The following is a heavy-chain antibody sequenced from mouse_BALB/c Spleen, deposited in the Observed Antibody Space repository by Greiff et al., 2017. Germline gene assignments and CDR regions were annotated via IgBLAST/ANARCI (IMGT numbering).Heavy chain of an antibody. CDR2: IYPGGGYT. J-gene: IGHJ1*01. Sequence: VQLQQSGAELVRPGTSVKLSCKASGYTFTNYWLGWVKQRPGHGLEWIGDIYPGGGYTNYNEKFKGKATLTADTSSSTAYMQLSSLTSEDSAVYFCARRDYDYDDWYFDVWGAGTTVTVSS. CDR3: ARRDYDYDDWYFDV. V-gene: IGHV1-63*02. CDR1: GYTFTNYW. D-gene: IGHD2-4*01.